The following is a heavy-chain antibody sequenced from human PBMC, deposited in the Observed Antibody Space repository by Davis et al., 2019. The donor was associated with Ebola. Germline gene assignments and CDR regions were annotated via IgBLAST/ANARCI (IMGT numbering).Heavy chain of an antibody. CDR1: GFTFSSYS. V-gene: IGHV3-21*01. CDR3: ARDGGYSGYDFEDY. Sequence: GESLKISCAASGFTFSSYSMNWVRQAPGKGLEWVSSISSSSSYIYYADSVKGRFTISRDNAKNSLYLQMNSLRAEDTAVYCCARDGGYSGYDFEDYWGQGTLVTVSS. CDR2: ISSSSSYI. J-gene: IGHJ4*02. D-gene: IGHD5-12*01.